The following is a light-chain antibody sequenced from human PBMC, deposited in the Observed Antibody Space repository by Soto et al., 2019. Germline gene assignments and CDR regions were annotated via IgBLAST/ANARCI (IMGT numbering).Light chain of an antibody. V-gene: IGKV3-20*01. CDR3: QHYDGSPRT. CDR1: QSVKSNY. J-gene: IGKJ2*01. Sequence: ETVLTQSPGTVSLSPGERATLSCRTSQSVKSNYLAWYQQKPGQAPRLLIYGVFNWATGIPDRFSGSGSGTDFTLTISGLEPEDSAVYYCQHYDGSPRTFGQGTKLEIK. CDR2: GVF.